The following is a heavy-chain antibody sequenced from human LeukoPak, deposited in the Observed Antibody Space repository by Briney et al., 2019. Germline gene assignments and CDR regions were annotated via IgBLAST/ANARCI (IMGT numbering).Heavy chain of an antibody. CDR2: IYTSGST. J-gene: IGHJ4*02. CDR1: GGSISSYY. CDR3: ARDSVAATPFDY. Sequence: SETLSLTCTVSGGSISSYYWSWIRQPAGKGLEWIGRIYTSGSTNYNPSLKSRVTMSVDTSKNQFSLKLSSVTTADTAVYYCARDSVAATPFDYWGQGTLVTVSS. D-gene: IGHD2-15*01. V-gene: IGHV4-4*07.